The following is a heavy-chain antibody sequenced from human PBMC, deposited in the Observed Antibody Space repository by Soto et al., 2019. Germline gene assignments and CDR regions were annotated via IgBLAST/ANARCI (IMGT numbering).Heavy chain of an antibody. V-gene: IGHV3-23*01. CDR2: INGNGRSK. J-gene: IGHJ4*02. Sequence: EVQLLESGGGLVQPGGSLRLSCAASGFTFSNFAMSWYRQAPGKGLEWVSVINGNGRSKYHADSVQGRFTISRDNSKNALYLQMNSLRAGDTALDDCAKGRVVGVTTCPDFWGQGTLVTVSS. CDR3: AKGRVVGVTTCPDF. D-gene: IGHD1-26*01. CDR1: GFTFSNFA.